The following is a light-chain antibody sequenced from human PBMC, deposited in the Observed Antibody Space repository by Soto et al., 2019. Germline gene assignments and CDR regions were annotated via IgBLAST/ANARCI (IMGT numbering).Light chain of an antibody. CDR3: ISYKTDDTFV. V-gene: IGLV2-14*01. Sequence: QSVLTQPASVSGSPGQSITISCAGTRSDNGASNSVSWYQHLPGRSPTLIIYEATNRPSGVSERFSGSKAGDTASLTISGLLADDEAEYFCISYKTDDTFVFGSGTKVTVL. CDR2: EAT. CDR1: RSDNGASNS. J-gene: IGLJ1*01.